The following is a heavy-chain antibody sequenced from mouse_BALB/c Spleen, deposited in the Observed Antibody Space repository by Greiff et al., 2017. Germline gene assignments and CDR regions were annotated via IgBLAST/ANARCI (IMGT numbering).Heavy chain of an antibody. Sequence: QVQLQQPGAELVRPGASVKLSCKASGYTFTSYWINWVKQSPGQGLEWIGNIYPSDSYTNYNQKFKDKATLTVDKSSSTAYMQLSIPTSEDSAVYYCTRARLYYYGSSYAMDVWGEGTTVTVSS. CDR2: IYPSDSYT. V-gene: IGHV1-69*02. J-gene: IGHJ4*01. CDR3: TRARLYYYGSSYAMDV. CDR1: GYTFTSYW. D-gene: IGHD1-1*01.